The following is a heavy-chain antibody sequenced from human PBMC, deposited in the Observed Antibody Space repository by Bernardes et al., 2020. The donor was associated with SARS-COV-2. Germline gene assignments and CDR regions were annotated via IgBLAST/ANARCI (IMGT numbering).Heavy chain of an antibody. J-gene: IGHJ6*02. CDR2: ISWNSGSI. D-gene: IGHD3-10*01. CDR3: ASGSGSYGV. CDR1: GFTFDDYA. Sequence: GGSLRLSCAASGFTFDDYAMHWVRQAPGKGLEWVSGISWNSGSIGYADSVKGRFTISRDNAKNSLYLQMNSLRAEDTALYYCASGSGSYGVWGQGTTVTVSS. V-gene: IGHV3-9*01.